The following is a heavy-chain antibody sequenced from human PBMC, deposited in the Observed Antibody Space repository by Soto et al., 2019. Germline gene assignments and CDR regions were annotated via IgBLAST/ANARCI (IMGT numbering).Heavy chain of an antibody. D-gene: IGHD5-12*01. CDR2: IYPGDSDT. V-gene: IGHV5-51*01. CDR3: ARQVNSGYDLSYYYYYGMDV. CDR1: GYSFTSYW. J-gene: IGHJ6*02. Sequence: PGESLKISCKGSGYSFTSYWIGWVRQMPGKGLEWMGIIYPGDSDTRYSPSFQGQVTISADKSISTAYLQWSSLKASDTAMYYCARQVNSGYDLSYYYYYGMDVWGQGTRVTVSS.